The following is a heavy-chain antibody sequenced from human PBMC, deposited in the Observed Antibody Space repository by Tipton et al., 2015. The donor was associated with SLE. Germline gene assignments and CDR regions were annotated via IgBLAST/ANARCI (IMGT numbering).Heavy chain of an antibody. Sequence: TLSLTCAVYGGSFSGYYWSWIRQPPGKGLEWIGEINHSGSTNYNPSLKSRVTISVDKSKNQFSLKLSSVTAADTAVYYCAREAVVNSRLHYYYYMDAWGKGTTVTVSS. CDR3: AREAVVNSRLHYYYYMDA. CDR1: GGSFSGYY. D-gene: IGHD2-21*01. CDR2: INHSGST. J-gene: IGHJ6*03. V-gene: IGHV4-34*01.